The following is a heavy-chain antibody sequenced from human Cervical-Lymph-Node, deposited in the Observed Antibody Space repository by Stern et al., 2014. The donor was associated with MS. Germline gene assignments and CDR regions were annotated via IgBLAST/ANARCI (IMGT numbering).Heavy chain of an antibody. CDR2: IYSGGST. CDR3: ARIVREGAFDF. J-gene: IGHJ3*01. D-gene: IGHD1-26*01. Sequence: EVQLVESGGGLIQPGGSLRLSCVVSGLTVSNNYMSWVRQAPGKGLEWVSTIYSGGSTYYADSVRGRFTISRDNSRNTLYFQMDSLRVEDTAVYYCARIVREGAFDFWGQGTMVIVSS. V-gene: IGHV3-53*01. CDR1: GLTVSNNY.